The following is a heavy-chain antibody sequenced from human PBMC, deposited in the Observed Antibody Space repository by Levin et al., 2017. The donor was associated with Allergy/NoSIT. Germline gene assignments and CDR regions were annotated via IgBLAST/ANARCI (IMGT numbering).Heavy chain of an antibody. CDR3: AKEGPGRDFDY. V-gene: IGHV3-30*18. J-gene: IGHJ4*02. CDR1: GFTFSSYA. CDR2: ISYDGSDK. D-gene: IGHD1-14*01. Sequence: PGGSLRLSCAASGFTFSSYAMHWVRQAPGKGLEWVAFISYDGSDKYYAESVKGRFTISRDDSKNTLYLQMYSLSAEDTAAYYCAKEGPGRDFDYWGQGTLVAVSS.